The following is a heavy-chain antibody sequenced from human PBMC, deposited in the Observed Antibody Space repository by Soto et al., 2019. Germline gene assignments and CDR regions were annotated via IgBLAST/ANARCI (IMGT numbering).Heavy chain of an antibody. V-gene: IGHV3-7*01. CDR2: INQDGSEK. CDR3: SPSLNY. J-gene: IGHJ4*02. Sequence: PGGSLRLSCAASGFTFSSSWMDWVRQAPGKGLEWVANINQDGSEKNYVDSVKGRFTISRDNTKNSLYLHMSSLTAEDSAPYYCSPSLNYWGQGTLVTVSS. CDR1: GFTFSSSW.